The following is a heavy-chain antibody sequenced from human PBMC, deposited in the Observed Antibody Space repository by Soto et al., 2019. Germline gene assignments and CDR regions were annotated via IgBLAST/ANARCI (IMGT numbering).Heavy chain of an antibody. CDR2: IYYSGST. CDR1: GVSISSSSYY. D-gene: IGHD3-3*01. Sequence: SETLSLTCTVSGVSISSSSYYLGWIRQPPGKGLEWIGSIYYSGSTYYNPSLKSRVTISVDTSKNQFSLKLSSVTAADTAVYYCARHRYDFWSGYPVYYYGMDVWGQGTTVTVSS. V-gene: IGHV4-39*01. CDR3: ARHRYDFWSGYPVYYYGMDV. J-gene: IGHJ6*02.